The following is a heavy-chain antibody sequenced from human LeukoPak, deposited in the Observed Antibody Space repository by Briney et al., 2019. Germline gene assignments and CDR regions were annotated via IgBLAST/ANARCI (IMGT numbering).Heavy chain of an antibody. J-gene: IGHJ4*02. D-gene: IGHD6-25*01. CDR3: AKDLSSTTAAR. CDR2: INPDGTTT. Sequence: PGGSLRLSCVGSGFTYSNYWMHWDRQAPGKGPVWVSRINPDGTTTDYADSVKGRFTISRDNAKNLLYLQMNGLRADDTAVYYCAKDLSSTTAARWGQGTLVTVSS. V-gene: IGHV3-74*01. CDR1: GFTYSNYW.